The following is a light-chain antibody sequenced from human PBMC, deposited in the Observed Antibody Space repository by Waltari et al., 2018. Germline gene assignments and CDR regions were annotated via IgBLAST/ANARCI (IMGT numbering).Light chain of an antibody. J-gene: IGKJ1*01. CDR2: WGS. CDR1: QSLLHSNGYNY. V-gene: IGKV2-28*01. Sequence: DIVMTQSPLSLPVTPGEPASISCRSSQSLLHSNGYNYLDWYLQKPGQSPQLLIYWGSNRAPGVPDRFSGSGSGTDFTLKISRVEAEDVGVYYCMQALQTPRTFGQGTKVEIK. CDR3: MQALQTPRT.